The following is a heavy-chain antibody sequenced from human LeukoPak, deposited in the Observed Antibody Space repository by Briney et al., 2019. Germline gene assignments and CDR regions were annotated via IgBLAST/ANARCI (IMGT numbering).Heavy chain of an antibody. CDR1: GFTFSTSE. CDR2: ISDSGSAI. Sequence: GGSLRLSCAVSGFTFSTSEMSWVRQAPGKGLEWVSYISDSGSAIYYADSVKGRFTISRDNAKSSLYLQMNSLRDEDTAVYFCARDPGHSSVGEPKHNDYWGQGTLVTVSS. CDR3: ARDPGHSSVGEPKHNDY. J-gene: IGHJ4*02. D-gene: IGHD3-10*01. V-gene: IGHV3-48*03.